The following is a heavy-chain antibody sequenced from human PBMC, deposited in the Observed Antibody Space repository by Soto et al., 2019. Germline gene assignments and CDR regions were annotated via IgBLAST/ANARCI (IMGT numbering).Heavy chain of an antibody. D-gene: IGHD1-26*01. CDR3: ARVMGALGHWFGH. J-gene: IGHJ5*02. CDR2: ISAYNGNT. V-gene: IGHV1-18*01. CDR1: GYTFTSYG. Sequence: QVQLVQSGGEVKKPGASVKVSCKASGYTFTSYGISWVRQAPGQGLEWMGRISAYNGNTNYAQKLQGRVTMTTDTATSTAYMELRSLSSEDRAVFYCARVMGALGHWFGHWGQSTLVTVSS.